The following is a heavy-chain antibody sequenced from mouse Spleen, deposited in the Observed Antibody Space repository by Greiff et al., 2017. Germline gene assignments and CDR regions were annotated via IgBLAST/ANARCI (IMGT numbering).Heavy chain of an antibody. V-gene: IGHV2-6*01. CDR1: GFSLTSYG. Sequence: QVQLQQSGPGLVAPSQSLSITCTVSGFSLTSYGVDWVRQSPGKGLEWLGVIWGGGSTNYNSALKSRLSISKDNSKSQVFLKMNSLQTDDTAMYYCASLYYGNYGPWFAYWGQGTLVTVSA. CDR2: IWGGGST. D-gene: IGHD2-1*01. J-gene: IGHJ3*01. CDR3: ASLYYGNYGPWFAY.